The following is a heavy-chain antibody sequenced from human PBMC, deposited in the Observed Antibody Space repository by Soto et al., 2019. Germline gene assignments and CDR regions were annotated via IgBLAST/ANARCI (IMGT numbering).Heavy chain of an antibody. J-gene: IGHJ4*02. CDR2: ISGSGGST. CDR1: GFTFSSYA. D-gene: IGHD3-22*01. V-gene: IGHV3-23*01. Sequence: GGSLRLSCAASGFTFSSYAMSWVRQAPGKGLEWVSAISGSGGSTYYADSVKGRFTISRDNSKNTLYLQMNSLRAEDTVVYYCAKGKGNTYYYDSSGYYLTGYFDYWGQGTLVTVSS. CDR3: AKGKGNTYYYDSSGYYLTGYFDY.